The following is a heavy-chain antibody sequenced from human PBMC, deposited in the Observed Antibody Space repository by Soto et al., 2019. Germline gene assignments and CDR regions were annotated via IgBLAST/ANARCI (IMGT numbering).Heavy chain of an antibody. CDR3: AKTFDSSGWYDYFFDY. V-gene: IGHV3-23*01. CDR2: ISGSGGST. J-gene: IGHJ4*02. D-gene: IGHD6-19*01. Sequence: GGSLRLSCAASGFTFNSYAMSWVRQAPGKGLEWVSAISGSGGSTYYADSVKGRFTISRDNSKNTLYLQMNSLRAEDTALYYCAKTFDSSGWYDYFFDYWGPGTLVTVSS. CDR1: GFTFNSYA.